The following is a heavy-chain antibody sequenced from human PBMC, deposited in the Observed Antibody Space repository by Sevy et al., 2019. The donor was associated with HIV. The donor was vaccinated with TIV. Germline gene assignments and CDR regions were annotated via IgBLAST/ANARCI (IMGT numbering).Heavy chain of an antibody. D-gene: IGHD3-22*01. CDR2: INPNSGGT. Sequence: ASVKVSCKASGYTFTGYYMHWVRQAPGLGLEWMGWINPNSGGTKYAQKFQGRVTMTRDTSISTAYMELSRLQSDDTAVYYCTRGPSGFSGSELVYWGQGTLVTVSS. J-gene: IGHJ4*02. CDR3: TRGPSGFSGSELVY. CDR1: GYTFTGYY. V-gene: IGHV1-2*02.